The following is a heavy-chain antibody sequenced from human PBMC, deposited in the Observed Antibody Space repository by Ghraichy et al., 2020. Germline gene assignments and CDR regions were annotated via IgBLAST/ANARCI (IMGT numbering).Heavy chain of an antibody. Sequence: GGSLRLSCAASGFTFSSYAMHWVRQAPGKGLEWVAVISYDGSNKYYADSVKGRFTISRDNSKNTLYLQMNSLRAEDTAVYYCARGDIVVVVASYYYGMDVWGQGTTVTVSS. CDR2: ISYDGSNK. CDR1: GFTFSSYA. D-gene: IGHD2-15*01. V-gene: IGHV3-30*04. CDR3: ARGDIVVVVASYYYGMDV. J-gene: IGHJ6*02.